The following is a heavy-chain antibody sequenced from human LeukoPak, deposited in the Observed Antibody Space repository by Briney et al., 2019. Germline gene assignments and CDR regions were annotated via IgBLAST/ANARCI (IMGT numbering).Heavy chain of an antibody. CDR1: GGSFSGYY. Sequence: SETLSLTCAVSGGSFSGYYWSWIRQPPGKGLEWIGEINHSGSTNYNPSLKSRVTISVDTSKNQFSLKLSSVTAADTAVYYCARKPIAVAGLDYWGQGTLVTVSS. CDR3: ARKPIAVAGLDY. V-gene: IGHV4-34*01. D-gene: IGHD6-19*01. J-gene: IGHJ4*02. CDR2: INHSGST.